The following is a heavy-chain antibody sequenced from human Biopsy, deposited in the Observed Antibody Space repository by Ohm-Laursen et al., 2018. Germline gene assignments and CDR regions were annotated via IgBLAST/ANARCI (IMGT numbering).Heavy chain of an antibody. Sequence: SVKVSCKASGDTFSRSAFFWVRQAPGQGLVYLGRIIPIVGITNHAQTFQGRITLTADKSTYMVYMELSRLRSDDTAIYYCARGGSGSGYYGMDVWGQGATVSVSS. D-gene: IGHD3-10*01. V-gene: IGHV1-69*04. CDR3: ARGGSGSGYYGMDV. J-gene: IGHJ6*02. CDR1: GDTFSRSA. CDR2: IIPIVGIT.